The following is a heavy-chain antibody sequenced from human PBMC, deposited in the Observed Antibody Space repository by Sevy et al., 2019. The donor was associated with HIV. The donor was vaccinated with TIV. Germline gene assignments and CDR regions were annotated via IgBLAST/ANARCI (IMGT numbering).Heavy chain of an antibody. CDR2: ISGSGRST. CDR1: GFTFSTYA. V-gene: IGHV3-23*01. D-gene: IGHD2-15*01. CDR3: AKGYCSGGSCPSDYYYYGMDV. Sequence: GGSLRLSCAASGFTFSTYAMNWVRQAPGKGLEWVSSISGSGRSTYYADSVKGRFTISRDNSKNTLYLQMNNLRADDTAVYYCAKGYCSGGSCPSDYYYYGMDVWGQGTTVTVSS. J-gene: IGHJ6*02.